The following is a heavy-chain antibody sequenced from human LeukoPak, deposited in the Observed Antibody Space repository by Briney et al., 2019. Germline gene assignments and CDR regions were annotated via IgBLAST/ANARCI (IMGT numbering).Heavy chain of an antibody. D-gene: IGHD5-18*01. CDR3: ARCVRVQLEEWYFDL. Sequence: GGSLRLSCAASGFTFSSYAMSWVRQAPEKGLEWVSYISSSSSYTNYADSVKGRFTISRDDAKNSLYLQMNSLSAEDTAVYYCARCVRVQLEEWYFDLWGRGTMVTVSS. CDR1: GFTFSSYA. V-gene: IGHV3-11*03. J-gene: IGHJ2*01. CDR2: ISSSSSYT.